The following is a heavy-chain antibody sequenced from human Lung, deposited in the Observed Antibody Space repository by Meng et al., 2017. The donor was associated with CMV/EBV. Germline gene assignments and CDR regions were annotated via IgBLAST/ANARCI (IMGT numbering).Heavy chain of an antibody. J-gene: IGHJ4*02. D-gene: IGHD3-16*02. CDR3: TTVPWRLRLGELSLQDY. CDR1: GFTFSNAW. V-gene: IGHV3-15*01. Sequence: GESLKISCAASGFTFSNAWMSWVRQAPGKGLEWVGRIKSKTDGGTTDYAAPVKGRFTISRDDSKNTLYLQMNSLKTEDTAVYYCTTVPWRLRLGELSLQDYWGQGTLVXVSS. CDR2: IKSKTDGGTT.